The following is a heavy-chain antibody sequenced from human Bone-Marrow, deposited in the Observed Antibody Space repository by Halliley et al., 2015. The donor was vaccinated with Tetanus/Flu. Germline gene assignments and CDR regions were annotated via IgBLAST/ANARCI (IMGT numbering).Heavy chain of an antibody. CDR3: AREGSGNYDDAFDI. Sequence: SSIIPSCTSIFYADSVKGRFTISRDNAQNSLSLQMNGLRAEDTAVYYCAREGSGNYDDAFDIWGQGTMVTVSS. D-gene: IGHD1-26*01. J-gene: IGHJ3*02. CDR2: IIPSCTSI. V-gene: IGHV3-21*01.